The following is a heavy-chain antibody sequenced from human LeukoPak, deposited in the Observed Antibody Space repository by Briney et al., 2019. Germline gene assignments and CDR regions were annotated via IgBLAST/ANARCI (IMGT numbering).Heavy chain of an antibody. CDR2: IYYSGST. CDR3: ARESGSYYYYYYYMGV. CDR1: GGSISSYY. J-gene: IGHJ6*03. D-gene: IGHD1-26*01. Sequence: SETLSLTCTVSGGSISSYYWGWIRQPPGKGLEWIGSIYYSGSTYYNPSLKSRVTISVDTSKNQFSLKLSSVTAADTAVYYCARESGSYYYYYYYMGVWGKGTTVTISS. V-gene: IGHV4-39*01.